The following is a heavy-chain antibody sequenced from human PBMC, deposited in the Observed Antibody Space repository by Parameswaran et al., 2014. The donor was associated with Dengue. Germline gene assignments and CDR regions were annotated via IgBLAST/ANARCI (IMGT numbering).Heavy chain of an antibody. J-gene: IGHJ6*02. CDR3: ARRPTPLSTSYYYEMDV. Sequence: WIRQPPGKGLEWIGTIYYTGSTYYNPSLQSRVTISVDTSKNQFSLKLSSLTAADTAVYYCARRPTPLSTSYYYEMDVWGQGATVTVSS. CDR2: IYYTGST. D-gene: IGHD4-11*01. V-gene: IGHV4-39*01.